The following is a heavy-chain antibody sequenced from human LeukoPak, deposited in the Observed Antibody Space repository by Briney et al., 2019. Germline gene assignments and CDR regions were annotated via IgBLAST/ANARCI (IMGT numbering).Heavy chain of an antibody. Sequence: QSGGSLRLSCAASGFTFSNYWMSWVRQAPGKGLEWVANIKQDGSEKYYVNSVKGRFTISRDNAKNSLYLQMNSLRAEDTAIYFCARDDDWNYEDSWGQGTLVTVSS. CDR1: GFTFSNYW. J-gene: IGHJ4*02. CDR3: ARDDDWNYEDS. D-gene: IGHD1-7*01. CDR2: IKQDGSEK. V-gene: IGHV3-7*01.